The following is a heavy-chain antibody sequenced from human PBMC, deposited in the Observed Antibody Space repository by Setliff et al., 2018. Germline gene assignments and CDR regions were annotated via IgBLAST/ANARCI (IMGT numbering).Heavy chain of an antibody. CDR3: ARRTGFAVAGFDY. J-gene: IGHJ4*01. D-gene: IGHD6-19*01. CDR1: GYTFARHW. Sequence: GESLKISCQGSGYTFARHWIAWVRQVPGKGLEWMAIIYPGDSETRYNPSFQGQVTISADKSINTAYPQWSSLKASDTAIYFCARRTGFAVAGFDYWGRGTLVTSPQ. CDR2: IYPGDSET. V-gene: IGHV5-51*01.